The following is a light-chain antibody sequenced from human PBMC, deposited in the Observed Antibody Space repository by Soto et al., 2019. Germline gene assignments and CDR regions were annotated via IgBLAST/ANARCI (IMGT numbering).Light chain of an antibody. CDR3: AAWDDSLSGYV. J-gene: IGLJ1*01. V-gene: IGLV1-44*01. CDR1: SSNIGINT. CDR2: DNH. Sequence: QSVLTQPPSASGTPGQRVTISCSGSSSNIGINTVNWYQQLPGTAPKLLIYDNHQRPSGVPARFSASKSGTSASLAISGLQSEDEADYYCAAWDDSLSGYVFGTGTKLTVL.